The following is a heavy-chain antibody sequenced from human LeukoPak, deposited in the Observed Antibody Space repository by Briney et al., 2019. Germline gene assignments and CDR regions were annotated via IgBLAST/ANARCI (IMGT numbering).Heavy chain of an antibody. CDR1: GFTFSSHW. D-gene: IGHD3-9*01. J-gene: IGHJ4*02. CDR2: INGDGSST. V-gene: IGHV3-74*01. Sequence: AGGSLRLSCAASGFTFSSHWMHWVRQAPGKGLVWVSRINGDGSSTSYADSVKGRFTISRDNAKNTLYLQMNSLRAEDTAVYYCARAAVDVARIDYWGQGTLVTVSS. CDR3: ARAAVDVARIDY.